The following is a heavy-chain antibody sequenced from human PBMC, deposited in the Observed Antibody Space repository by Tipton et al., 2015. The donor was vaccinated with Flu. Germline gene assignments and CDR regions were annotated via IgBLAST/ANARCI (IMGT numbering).Heavy chain of an antibody. Sequence: SLRLSCAVSGFTFSRYGMSWVRQAPGKGLEWVSGFGATGGNTYFADSVKGRFTISRDNFKNTLYLQMNSLRAEDTAVYYCAKVIPELVAGLDSWGQGTLVTVSS. CDR3: AKVIPELVAGLDS. CDR2: FGATGGNT. CDR1: GFTFSRYG. J-gene: IGHJ4*02. D-gene: IGHD6-19*01. V-gene: IGHV3-23*01.